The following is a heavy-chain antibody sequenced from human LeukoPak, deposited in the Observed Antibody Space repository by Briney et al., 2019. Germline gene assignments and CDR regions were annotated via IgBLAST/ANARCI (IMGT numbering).Heavy chain of an antibody. CDR3: AKDHNGPWGSYYYYYMDV. V-gene: IGHV3-23*01. CDR2: ISGSGGST. D-gene: IGHD7-27*01. J-gene: IGHJ6*03. CDR1: GFTFSSYA. Sequence: GGSLRLSCAASGFTFSSYAMSWVRQAPGKGLEWVSAISGSGGSTYYADSVKGRFTISRDNSKNTLYLQMNSLRAEDTAVYYCAKDHNGPWGSYYYYYMDVWGKGTTVTVSS.